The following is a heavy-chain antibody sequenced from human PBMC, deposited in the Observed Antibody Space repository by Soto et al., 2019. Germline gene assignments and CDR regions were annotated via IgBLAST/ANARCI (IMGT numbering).Heavy chain of an antibody. Sequence: SETLFLTCTFSCGPISSYYWSWIRQPPWKGQEWIGYIYYSGSTNYNPPLKSRVTISVDTSKNQFSLKLSSVTAADTAVYYCARLDFSIGWSYYYYYGMDVWGQGTTVTV. V-gene: IGHV4-59*08. D-gene: IGHD6-19*01. J-gene: IGHJ6*02. CDR3: ARLDFSIGWSYYYYYGMDV. CDR1: CGPISSYY. CDR2: IYYSGST.